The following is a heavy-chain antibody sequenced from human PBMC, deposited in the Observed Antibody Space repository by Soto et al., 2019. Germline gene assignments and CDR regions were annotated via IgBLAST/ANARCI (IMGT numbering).Heavy chain of an antibody. CDR2: INHIGST. D-gene: IGHD3-10*01. CDR3: ARFYGYYYGSGSYYYANYYYYGMDV. CDR1: GGSFSGYY. J-gene: IGHJ6*02. Sequence: SETLSLTCAIYGGSFSGYYWSWIRQPPGKGLEWIGEINHIGSTNYNPSLKSRVTISVDTSKNQFSLKLSSVTAADTAVYYCARFYGYYYGSGSYYYANYYYYGMDVWGQGTTVTVS. V-gene: IGHV4-34*01.